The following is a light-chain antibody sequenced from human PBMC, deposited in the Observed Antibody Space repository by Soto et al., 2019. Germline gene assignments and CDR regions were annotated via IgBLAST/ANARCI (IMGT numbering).Light chain of an antibody. CDR3: QQSYNTPIT. J-gene: IGKJ5*01. CDR2: AAS. CDR1: QTISNH. V-gene: IGKV1-39*01. Sequence: ESQMTQGPASLSESLGDGVKRTRGASQTISNHLNWYQQKPGKAPKLLVFAASSLQSEVPSRFTGSGSGTDFTLTISGLQPADFATYFCQQSYNTPITFGQGTRLEIK.